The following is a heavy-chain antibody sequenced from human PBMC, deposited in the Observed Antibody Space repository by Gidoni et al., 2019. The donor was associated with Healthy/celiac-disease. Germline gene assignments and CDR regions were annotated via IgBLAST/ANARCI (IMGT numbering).Heavy chain of an antibody. Sequence: QVQLQQWGAGLLKPSETLSLTCAVYGGSFSGYYWSWIRQPPGKGLEWIGEINHSGSTNYNPSLKSRVTISVDTSKNQFSLKLSSVTAADTAVYYCARPVYDSSGYGIHFDYWGQGTLVTVSS. J-gene: IGHJ4*02. CDR1: GGSFSGYY. CDR3: ARPVYDSSGYGIHFDY. V-gene: IGHV4-34*01. CDR2: INHSGST. D-gene: IGHD3-22*01.